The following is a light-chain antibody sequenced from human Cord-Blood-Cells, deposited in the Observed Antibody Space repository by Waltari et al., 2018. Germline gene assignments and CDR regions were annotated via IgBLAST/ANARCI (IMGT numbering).Light chain of an antibody. CDR1: SLRSYS. CDR2: GKN. J-gene: IGLJ2*01. Sequence: SSELTQDPAVSVVLGQTVRSTCQGYSLRSYSGSWYQQKPGQAHVLVIYGKNNRPPGIPYRCSGSSSGNTASLTITGAQAEDEADYYCNSRDSSGNHVVFGGGTKLTVL. CDR3: NSRDSSGNHVV. V-gene: IGLV3-19*01.